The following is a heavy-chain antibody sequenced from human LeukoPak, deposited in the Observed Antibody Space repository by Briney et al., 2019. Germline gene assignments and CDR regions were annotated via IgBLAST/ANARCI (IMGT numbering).Heavy chain of an antibody. D-gene: IGHD1-26*01. CDR3: ARGGGRDSGRENDY. V-gene: IGHV1-18*01. J-gene: IGHJ4*02. CDR2: ISGYNGNT. Sequence: GVSVKVSCKASGGTFISYAISWVRQAPGQGLEWVGWISGYNGNTNYAQKFQGRVTMTTDTSTSTVYMELRSLTSDDTAVYYCARGGGRDSGRENDYWGQGTLVTVSS. CDR1: GGTFISYA.